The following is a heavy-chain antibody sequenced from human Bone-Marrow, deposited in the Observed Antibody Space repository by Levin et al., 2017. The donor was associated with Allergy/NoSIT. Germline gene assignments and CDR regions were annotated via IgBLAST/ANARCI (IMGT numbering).Heavy chain of an antibody. Sequence: GASVKVSCRASGFSFSDSVIQWVRQARGQRPEWIGWVVVDSGDTDYAQKFEDRVTITRDMSTRTAYMELYSLRSEDTAVYYCVADLAVAVHDVFDIWGQGTMVTVSS. D-gene: IGHD6-19*01. CDR2: VVVDSGDT. CDR3: VADLAVAVHDVFDI. J-gene: IGHJ3*02. CDR1: GFSFSDSV. V-gene: IGHV1-58*02.